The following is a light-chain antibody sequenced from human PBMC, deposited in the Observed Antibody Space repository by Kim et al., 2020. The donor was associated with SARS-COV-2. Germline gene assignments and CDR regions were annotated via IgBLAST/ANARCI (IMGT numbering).Light chain of an antibody. CDR3: QQRYSTLWT. V-gene: IGKV1-39*01. CDR1: QSINSY. J-gene: IGKJ1*01. CDR2: AAS. Sequence: DIQMTQSPASLSASVGDRVTITCRASQSINSYLNWYQQKPGKAPKLLIYAASSLQSGVPSRFSGSGSGTEFTLTISSLQPEDFATYYCQQRYSTLWTFGQGTKVDIK.